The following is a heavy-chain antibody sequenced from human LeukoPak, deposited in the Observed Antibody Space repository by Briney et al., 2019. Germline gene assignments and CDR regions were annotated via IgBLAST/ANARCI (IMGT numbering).Heavy chain of an antibody. J-gene: IGHJ4*02. D-gene: IGHD6-13*01. CDR1: GGSISSYY. V-gene: IGHV4-59*01. CDR2: IYYSGST. Sequence: SETLSLTCTVSGGSISSYYWSWIRQPPGKGLEWIGYIYYSGSTNYNPSLKSRVTISVDTSTNQFSLKLSSVPAADTAVYYCARGHSSSWYITHYFDYWGQGTLVTVSS. CDR3: ARGHSSSWYITHYFDY.